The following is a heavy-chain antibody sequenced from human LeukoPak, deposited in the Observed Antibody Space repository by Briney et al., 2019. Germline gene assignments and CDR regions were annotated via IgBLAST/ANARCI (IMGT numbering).Heavy chain of an antibody. CDR3: ARDRLDYDTTPTSAVNYFDY. V-gene: IGHV4-30-4*01. J-gene: IGHJ4*02. D-gene: IGHD3-22*01. Sequence: PSETLSLTCTVSGGSISSGDYYWSWIRQPPGKGLEWIGYIYYSGSTYYNPSLKSRVTISVDTSKNQFSLKLSSVTAADTAVYYCARDRLDYDTTPTSAVNYFDYWGQGTLVTVSS. CDR2: IYYSGST. CDR1: GGSISSGDYY.